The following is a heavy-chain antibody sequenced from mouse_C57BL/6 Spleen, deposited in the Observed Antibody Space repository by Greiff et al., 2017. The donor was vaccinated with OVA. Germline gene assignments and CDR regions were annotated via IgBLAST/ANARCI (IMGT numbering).Heavy chain of an antibody. J-gene: IGHJ2*01. CDR2: INPSTGGT. CDR3: ARGDYYGSSYLFDY. CDR1: GYSFTGYY. V-gene: IGHV1-42*01. D-gene: IGHD1-1*01. Sequence: VQLQQSGPELVKPGASVKISCEASGYSFTGYYMNWVKQSPEKSLEWIGEINPSTGGTTYNQKFKAKATLTVDKSSSTAYMQLKSLTSEDSAVYYCARGDYYGSSYLFDYWGQGTTLTVSS.